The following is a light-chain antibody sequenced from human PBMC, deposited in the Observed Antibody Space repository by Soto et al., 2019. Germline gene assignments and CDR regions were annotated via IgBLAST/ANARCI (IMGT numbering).Light chain of an antibody. CDR3: QQVDSYPRT. J-gene: IGKJ3*01. Sequence: IQLTQSPSSLSASVGETVTITFGASQAIGSYFAWYHQRPGTAPKLLIYSASTLHSGVPSRFSGSGSGTDFTLTISSLQPEDFATYYCQQVDSYPRTFGPGTTLEI. CDR1: QAIGSY. V-gene: IGKV1-9*01. CDR2: SAS.